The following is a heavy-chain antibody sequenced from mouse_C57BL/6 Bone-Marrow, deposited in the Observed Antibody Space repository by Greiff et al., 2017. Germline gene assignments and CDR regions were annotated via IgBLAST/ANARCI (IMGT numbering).Heavy chain of an antibody. CDR2: IHPNSGST. CDR3: ARRGSYYGSSPYYFDY. CDR1: GYTFTSYW. J-gene: IGHJ2*01. Sequence: QVHVKQPGAELVKPGASVKLSCKASGYTFTSYWMHWVKQRPGQGLEWIGMIHPNSGSTNYNEKFKSKATLTVDKSSRTAYMQLSSLTSEDSAVYYCARRGSYYGSSPYYFDYWGQGTTLTVSS. D-gene: IGHD1-1*01. V-gene: IGHV1-64*01.